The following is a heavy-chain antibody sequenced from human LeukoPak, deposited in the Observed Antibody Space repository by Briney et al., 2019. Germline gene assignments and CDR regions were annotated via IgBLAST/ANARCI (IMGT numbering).Heavy chain of an antibody. D-gene: IGHD4-23*01. V-gene: IGHV1-18*01. CDR1: GYTFTSYG. CDR2: ISVYNGNT. CDR3: ARHMTTVVTSLDH. J-gene: IGHJ4*02. Sequence: AASVKVSCKASGYTFTSYGISWVRQAPGQGLEWMGWISVYNGNTNYAQTLRGRVTMTTDTSTGTAYMELWSLTSDDTAIYYCARHMTTVVTSLDHWGQGTLVTVSS.